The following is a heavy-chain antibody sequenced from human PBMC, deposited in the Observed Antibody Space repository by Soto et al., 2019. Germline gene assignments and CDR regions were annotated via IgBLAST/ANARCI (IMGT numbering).Heavy chain of an antibody. Sequence: PGGSLRLSCAASSFTFRTYAMSWVRQAPGKGLEWVSTISGSGGSTYYADSVKGRFTISRDNSNNTLYLQMSSLRAEDTALYYCAKELSGSYWVFDYWGQGTLVTVSS. J-gene: IGHJ4*02. D-gene: IGHD1-26*01. CDR1: SFTFRTYA. CDR2: ISGSGGST. V-gene: IGHV3-23*01. CDR3: AKELSGSYWVFDY.